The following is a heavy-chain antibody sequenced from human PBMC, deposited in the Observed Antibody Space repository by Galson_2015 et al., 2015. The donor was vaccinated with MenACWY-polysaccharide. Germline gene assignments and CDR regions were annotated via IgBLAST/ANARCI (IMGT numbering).Heavy chain of an antibody. V-gene: IGHV4-34*01. CDR1: GGSFSGHY. CDR3: ARVITRGRFDP. Sequence: SETLSLTCAVYGGSFSGHYWSWIRQPPGKGLEWIGEINHSGNTNYSPSLKSRVTISGDTSKNQFSLKVSSVTAADTAVHYCARVITRGRFDPRGQGTLVTVSS. D-gene: IGHD1-14*01. J-gene: IGHJ5*02. CDR2: INHSGNT.